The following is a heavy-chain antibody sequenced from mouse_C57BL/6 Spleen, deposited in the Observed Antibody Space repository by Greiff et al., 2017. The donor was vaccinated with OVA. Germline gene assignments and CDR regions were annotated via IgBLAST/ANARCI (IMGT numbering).Heavy chain of an antibody. Sequence: QVQLQQPGAELVKPGASVKLSCKASGYTFTSYWMHWVKQRPGQGLEWIGMIHPNSGSTNYNEKFKSKATLTVDKSSSTAYMQLSSLTSEDSAVYYCARRWDDYYGSSYWYFDGWGTGTTVTVSS. CDR3: ARRWDDYYGSSYWYFDG. CDR1: GYTFTSYW. V-gene: IGHV1-64*01. D-gene: IGHD1-1*01. J-gene: IGHJ1*03. CDR2: IHPNSGST.